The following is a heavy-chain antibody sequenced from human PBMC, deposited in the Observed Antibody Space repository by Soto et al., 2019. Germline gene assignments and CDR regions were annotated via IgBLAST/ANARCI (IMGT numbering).Heavy chain of an antibody. CDR1: GGSVSSGDYY. Sequence: QVQLQESGPGLVKPSHTLSLTCSVSGGSVSSGDYYWTWIRQSPGKGLEWIGYIYSTGSSYYNPSLRSRLSVLLDTSNNQVSLKVRSVTAADTAVYYCARARGNYFYYGLDVWGHGTPVTVSS. V-gene: IGHV4-30-4*01. CDR2: IYSTGSS. J-gene: IGHJ6*02. CDR3: ARARGNYFYYGLDV.